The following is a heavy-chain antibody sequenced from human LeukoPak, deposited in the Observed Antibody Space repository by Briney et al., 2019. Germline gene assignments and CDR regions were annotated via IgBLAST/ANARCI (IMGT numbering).Heavy chain of an antibody. D-gene: IGHD1-26*01. CDR3: AREESGSYGGAFDY. V-gene: IGHV3-30*03. CDR1: GFTFSTYA. J-gene: IGHJ4*02. Sequence: GGSLRLSCAASGFTFSTYAMSWVRQAPGKGLEWVAVISYDGSNKYYADSVKGRFTISRDNSKNTLYLQMNSLRAEDTAVYYCAREESGSYGGAFDYWGQGALVTVSS. CDR2: ISYDGSNK.